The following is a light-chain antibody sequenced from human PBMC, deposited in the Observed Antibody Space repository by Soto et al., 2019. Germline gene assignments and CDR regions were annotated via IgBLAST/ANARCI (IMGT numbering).Light chain of an antibody. V-gene: IGKV1-39*01. CDR2: ASS. Sequence: DVQMTQSPSSLSASIGDRVTITCRASQSISTYLNWYQQKPGKAPKLLISASSSLQSGVPSRFSGSGSGTDFTLTIRGLEPEDFAVYFCQQTYFTPPWTFGQGTKV. CDR3: QQTYFTPPWT. CDR1: QSISTY. J-gene: IGKJ1*01.